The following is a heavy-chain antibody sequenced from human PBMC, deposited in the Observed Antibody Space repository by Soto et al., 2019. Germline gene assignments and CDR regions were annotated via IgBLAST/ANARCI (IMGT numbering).Heavy chain of an antibody. Sequence: PGGSLRLSCTASGFSFSSYGMHWVRQAPGKGLVWVSRIKSDGNRTRHRDPVKGRFTISRDNAKNTLYLQMNSLRAEDTAVYYCARGPFYGSSWGQGTLVTVSS. CDR2: IKSDGNRT. CDR1: GFSFSSYG. V-gene: IGHV3-74*01. CDR3: ARGPFYGSS. D-gene: IGHD6-13*01. J-gene: IGHJ4*02.